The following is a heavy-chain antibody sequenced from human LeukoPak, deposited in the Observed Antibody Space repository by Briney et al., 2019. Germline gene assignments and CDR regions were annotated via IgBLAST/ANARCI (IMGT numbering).Heavy chain of an antibody. J-gene: IGHJ4*02. CDR1: GFTFSNYW. CDR3: AKDTVVVDAKFDY. D-gene: IGHD2-15*01. CDR2: ISGNGVYT. V-gene: IGHV3-23*01. Sequence: GGSLRLSCAASGFTFSNYWMHWIRQAPGKGLEWVSSISGNGVYTYYADSVKGQFTISRDNSKNTLYLEMNSLRAEDTAVYYCAKDTVVVDAKFDYWGQGTLVTVSS.